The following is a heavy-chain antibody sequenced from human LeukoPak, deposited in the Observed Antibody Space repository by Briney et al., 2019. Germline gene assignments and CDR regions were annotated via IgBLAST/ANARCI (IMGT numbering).Heavy chain of an antibody. CDR1: GFTFSSYW. CDR3: ARDTRGESDY. J-gene: IGHJ4*01. V-gene: IGHV3-7*01. CDR2: IKQDGSEK. D-gene: IGHD2-2*01. Sequence: PGGSLRLSCAASGFTFSSYWMNWVRQAPGKGLEWVANIKQDGSEKYYVDSVKGRFTISSDNAKNSLYLQMNSLRAEDTAMYYCARDTRGESDYWGHGTLVTVSS.